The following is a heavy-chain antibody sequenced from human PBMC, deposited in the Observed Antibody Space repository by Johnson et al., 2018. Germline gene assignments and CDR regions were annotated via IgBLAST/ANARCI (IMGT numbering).Heavy chain of an antibody. CDR2: ISSDGSQK. CDR1: GFIFSDYG. D-gene: IGHD1-26*01. V-gene: IGHV3-30*03. CDR3: ARDGSLNSRHYYMDV. J-gene: IGHJ6*03. Sequence: QVQLVESGGGVVQPGRSLRLSCAASGFIFSDYGMHWVRQAPGKGLEFVAVISSDGSQKWYADSMQGRFTISSDNSINTLYLQINSLAAEDTAVYYCARDGSLNSRHYYMDVWGTGTTVTVSS.